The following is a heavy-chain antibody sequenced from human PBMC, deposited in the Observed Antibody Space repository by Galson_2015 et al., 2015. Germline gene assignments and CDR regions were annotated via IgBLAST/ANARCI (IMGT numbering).Heavy chain of an antibody. CDR2: ISSSGSTI. D-gene: IGHD3-10*01. CDR1: GFTFSDYY. Sequence: SLRLSCAASGFTFSDYYMSWIRQAPGKGLEWVSYISSSGSTIYYADSVKGRFTISRDNTKNSLYLQMNSLRAEDTAVYYCARDLLGITMVRGVHGGFDPWGQGTLVAVSS. CDR3: ARDLLGITMVRGVHGGFDP. J-gene: IGHJ5*02. V-gene: IGHV3-11*01.